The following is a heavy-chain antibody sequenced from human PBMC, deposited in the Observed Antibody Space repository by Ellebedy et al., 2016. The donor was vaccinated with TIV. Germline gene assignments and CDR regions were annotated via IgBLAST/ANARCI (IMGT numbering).Heavy chain of an antibody. Sequence: MPSETLSLTCAVYGGSFSGYYWSWIRQPPGKGLEWIGEINHSGSTNYNPSLKSRVTISVDTSKNQFSLKLSSVTAADTAVYYCARGWGVVVPAALKGFQYYFDYWGQGTLVTVSS. CDR1: GGSFSGYY. J-gene: IGHJ4*02. D-gene: IGHD2-2*01. CDR3: ARGWGVVVPAALKGFQYYFDY. V-gene: IGHV4-34*01. CDR2: INHSGST.